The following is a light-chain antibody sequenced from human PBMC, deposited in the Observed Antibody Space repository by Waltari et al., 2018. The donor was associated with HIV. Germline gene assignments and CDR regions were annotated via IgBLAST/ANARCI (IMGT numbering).Light chain of an antibody. CDR3: GAWDDSLRAGI. V-gene: IGLV1-51*02. J-gene: IGLJ2*01. CDR2: ENY. CDR1: SSNVGKRP. Sequence: ISCSGSSSNVGKRPVSWYQQFPGAAPKLLIYENYQRPSDIPDRFSGSKSGSSATLDITGLQAEDEADYYCGAWDDSLRAGIFGGGTKLSVL.